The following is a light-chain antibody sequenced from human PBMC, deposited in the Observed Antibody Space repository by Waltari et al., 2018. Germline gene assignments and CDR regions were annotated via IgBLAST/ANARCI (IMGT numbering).Light chain of an antibody. CDR2: DIK. Sequence: QSALTQPRPVSGSPGQSVTIPCSGTRSDIGAYMYVPWYQQHPGKAPRLIIYDIKKRPSGVPDRFSGSKSGNTASLTISGRQPDDGADYFCCSYAGNSMIFGGGTMLTVL. CDR1: RSDIGAYMY. J-gene: IGLJ2*01. CDR3: CSYAGNSMI. V-gene: IGLV2-11*01.